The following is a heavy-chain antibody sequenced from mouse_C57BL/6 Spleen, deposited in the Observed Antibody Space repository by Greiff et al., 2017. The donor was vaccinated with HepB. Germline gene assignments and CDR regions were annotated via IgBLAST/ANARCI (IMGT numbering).Heavy chain of an antibody. CDR1: GFTFSSYA. CDR2: ISDGGSYT. V-gene: IGHV5-4*03. J-gene: IGHJ3*01. D-gene: IGHD2-4*01. Sequence: EVKVVESGGGLVKPGGSLKLSCAASGFTFSSYAMSWVRQTPEKRLEWVATISDGGSYTYYPDNVKGRFTISRDNAKNNLYLQMSHLKSEDTAMYYCARGRRNGDYDAFAYWGQGTLVTVSA. CDR3: ARGRRNGDYDAFAY.